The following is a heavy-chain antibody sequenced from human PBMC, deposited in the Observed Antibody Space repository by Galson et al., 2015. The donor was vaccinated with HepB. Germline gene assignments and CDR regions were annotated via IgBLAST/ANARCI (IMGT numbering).Heavy chain of an antibody. CDR3: AKISVGSNRGLFDY. J-gene: IGHJ4*02. CDR1: GFTFSSYG. D-gene: IGHD2/OR15-2a*01. CDR2: ISYDGSNK. V-gene: IGHV3-30*18. Sequence: SLRLSCAASGFTFSSYGMHWVRQAPGKGLEWVAVISYDGSNKYYADSVKGRFTISRDNSKNTLYLQMNSLRAEDTAVYYCAKISVGSNRGLFDYWGQGTLVTVSS.